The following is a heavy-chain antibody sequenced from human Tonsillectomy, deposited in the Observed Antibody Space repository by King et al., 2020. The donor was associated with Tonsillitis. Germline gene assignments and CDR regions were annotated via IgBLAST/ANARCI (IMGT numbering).Heavy chain of an antibody. V-gene: IGHV4-59*01. J-gene: IGHJ5*02. Sequence: VQLQESGPGLVKPSETLSLTCTVSGGSISSYYWSWIRQPPGKGLEWIGYIYYSGSTNYNPSLKSRVTISVDTSKNQFSLKLSSVTAADTAVYYCARGYRTNWFDPWGQGTLVTVSS. CDR1: GGSISSYY. D-gene: IGHD1-14*01. CDR2: IYYSGST. CDR3: ARGYRTNWFDP.